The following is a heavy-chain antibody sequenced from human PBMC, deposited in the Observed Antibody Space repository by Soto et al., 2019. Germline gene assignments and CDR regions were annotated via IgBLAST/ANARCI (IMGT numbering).Heavy chain of an antibody. CDR3: AREGGSGYVKAWPRRDAFDI. Sequence: GGSLRLSCAASGFTFSSYWMSWVRQAPGKGLEWVANIKQDGSEKYYVDSVKGRFTISRDNAKNSLYLQMNSLRAEDTAVYYCAREGGSGYVKAWPRRDAFDIWGQGTMVTVSS. CDR2: IKQDGSEK. D-gene: IGHD5-12*01. V-gene: IGHV3-7*01. J-gene: IGHJ3*02. CDR1: GFTFSSYW.